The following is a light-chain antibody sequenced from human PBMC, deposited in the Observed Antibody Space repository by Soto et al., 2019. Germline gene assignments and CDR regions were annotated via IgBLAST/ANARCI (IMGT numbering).Light chain of an antibody. CDR2: EGS. Sequence: QSALTQPASVSGSPGQSITISCTGTSSDVGSYKFVSWYQQHPVKAPKLMIYEGSKRPSGVSNRFSGSKSGNTASLTISGLQAEDEADYYCCSYAGSSTVVFGGGTKLTVL. V-gene: IGLV2-23*01. CDR1: SSDVGSYKF. J-gene: IGLJ2*01. CDR3: CSYAGSSTVV.